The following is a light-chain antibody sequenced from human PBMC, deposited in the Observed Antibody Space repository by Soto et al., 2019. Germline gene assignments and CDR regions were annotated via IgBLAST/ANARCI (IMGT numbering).Light chain of an antibody. CDR1: QSISRY. Sequence: IVLTQSPGTLSLSRGERTTLSCRASQSISRYLAWYQQKPGQGPRLLIYGASSRATGTPDRFSGSGSGTDFTLTINRLEPEDFALYYCQQYGSSPPTFGQGTKVEIK. CDR3: QQYGSSPPT. CDR2: GAS. J-gene: IGKJ1*01. V-gene: IGKV3-20*01.